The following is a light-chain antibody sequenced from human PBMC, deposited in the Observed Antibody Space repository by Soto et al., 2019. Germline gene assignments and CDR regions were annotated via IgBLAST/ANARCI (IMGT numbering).Light chain of an antibody. CDR3: HQYGSSLGT. CDR1: QSVTGTN. CDR2: DAV. V-gene: IGKV3-20*01. J-gene: IGKJ2*01. Sequence: EIVLTQSPGTLSLSPGEGATLSCRASQSVTGTNLAWYQQRPGQAPRLLIYDAVRRATGIPDRFSGSGSGTDFTLTISRLEPEDFEVYYCHQYGSSLGTFGQGTKVEI.